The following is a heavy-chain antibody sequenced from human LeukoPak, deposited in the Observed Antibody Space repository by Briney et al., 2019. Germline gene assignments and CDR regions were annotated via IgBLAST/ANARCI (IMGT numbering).Heavy chain of an antibody. CDR2: IYSDDRA. D-gene: IGHD1-14*01. CDR1: GFTVRRNV. Sequence: QTGGSLRLSCVASGFTVRRNVMSWVRQAPGKGLEWVSLIYSDDRAFYADSVKGRFTISRNNSKNTLFLQMSSLKPEDTAIYYCARDLAGFQEPQYYDYMDDWGKGTTVTVSS. J-gene: IGHJ6*03. V-gene: IGHV3-66*02. CDR3: ARDLAGFQEPQYYDYMDD.